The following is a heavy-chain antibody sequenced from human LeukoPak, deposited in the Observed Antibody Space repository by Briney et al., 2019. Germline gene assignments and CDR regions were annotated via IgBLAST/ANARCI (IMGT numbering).Heavy chain of an antibody. CDR1: GDSISSYY. V-gene: IGHV4-59*01. Sequence: SETLSLTCTVSGDSISSYYWSWIRQPPGKGLEWIGYIYYIGNTNYNPSLKSRVTISVDTSKNQFSLKLSSVTAADTAIYHCARDYAFDIWGQGTMVAVSS. CDR2: IYYIGNT. J-gene: IGHJ3*02. CDR3: ARDYAFDI.